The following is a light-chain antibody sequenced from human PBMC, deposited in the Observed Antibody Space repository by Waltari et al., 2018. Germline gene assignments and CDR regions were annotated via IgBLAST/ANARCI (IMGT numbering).Light chain of an antibody. CDR3: CSQSRNNGVI. J-gene: IGLJ2*01. CDR1: SRDVGGDDS. CDR2: DVR. V-gene: IGLV2-14*03. Sequence: QSALTQPASVSGSPGQSITVSCTGSSRDVGGDDSVSWYQDLPGQAPKVIIYDVRSRPSGVSERFSGAKSGNTASLTISGLQAEDEANDYGCSQSRNNGVIFGGGTKVTVL.